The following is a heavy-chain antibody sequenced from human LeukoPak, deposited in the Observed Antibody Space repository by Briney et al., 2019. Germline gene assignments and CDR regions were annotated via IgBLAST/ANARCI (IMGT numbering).Heavy chain of an antibody. CDR3: AKDRGGSYFDFDF. CDR1: GFSFSDYA. Sequence: GGSLRLSCAASGFSFSDYAMSWVRQAPGKGLEWVSAISDSGDNPYYADSVKGRFTISRDNSENALSLQMYSLRAEDTAVYYCAKDRGGSYFDFDFWGRGTLVTVSS. D-gene: IGHD1-26*01. CDR2: ISDSGDNP. J-gene: IGHJ4*02. V-gene: IGHV3-23*01.